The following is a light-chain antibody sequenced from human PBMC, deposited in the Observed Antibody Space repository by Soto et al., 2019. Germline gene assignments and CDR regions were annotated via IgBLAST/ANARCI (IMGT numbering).Light chain of an antibody. J-gene: IGLJ1*01. CDR2: SNN. V-gene: IGLV1-40*01. CDR3: QSYGSSLSGSYV. Sequence: QAVVTQPPSVSGAPGQRVTISCTGRSSNIGAGYDVHWYQRLPGTAPKVLIYSNNNRPSGVPYRFSGSKSGTSASLAITGLQAEDDADYYCQSYGSSLSGSYVFGTGTKVTVL. CDR1: SSNIGAGYD.